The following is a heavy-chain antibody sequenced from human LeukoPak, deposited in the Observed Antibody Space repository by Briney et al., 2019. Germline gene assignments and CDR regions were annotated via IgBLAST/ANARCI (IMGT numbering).Heavy chain of an antibody. J-gene: IGHJ3*02. V-gene: IGHV4-39*01. CDR3: ARHFGWKLLPIDAFDI. Sequence: QPSETLSLTCTVSGGSISSSSYYWGWIRQPPGKGLEWIGSIYYSGSTYYNPSLKSRVTISVDTSKNQFSLKLSSVTAADTAVYYCARHFGWKLLPIDAFDIWGQGAMVTVSS. D-gene: IGHD1-26*01. CDR2: IYYSGST. CDR1: GGSISSSSYY.